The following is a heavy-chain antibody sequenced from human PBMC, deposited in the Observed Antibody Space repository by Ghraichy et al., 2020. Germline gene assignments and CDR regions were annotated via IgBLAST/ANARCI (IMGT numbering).Heavy chain of an antibody. CDR2: IKSKTDGGTT. Sequence: GESLNISCAASGFTFSNAWMSWVRQAPGKGLEWVGRIKSKTDGGTTDYAAPVKGRFTISRDDSKNTLYLQMNSLKTEDTAVYYCTTDGAPRYCSSTSCYVRVVYSYTTPFYGGRETL. J-gene: IGHJ4*02. CDR3: TTDGAPRYCSSTSCYVRVVYSYTTPFY. CDR1: GFTFSNAW. V-gene: IGHV3-15*01. D-gene: IGHD2-2*01.